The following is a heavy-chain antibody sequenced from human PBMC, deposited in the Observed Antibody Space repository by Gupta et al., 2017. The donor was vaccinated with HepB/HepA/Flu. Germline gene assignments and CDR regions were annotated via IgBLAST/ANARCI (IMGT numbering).Heavy chain of an antibody. CDR3: ARVQLSIAASGLYYYYYMDV. CDR1: GSTFSSYW. J-gene: IGHJ6*03. CDR2: IKQDGSEK. D-gene: IGHD6-13*01. Sequence: EVQLVESGGGLVQPGGSLRLSCAASGSTFSSYWMSWVRQAPGRGLEWVANIKQDGSEKYYVDSVKGRFTISRDNAKTSLYLQMNSLRAEDTAVYYCARVQLSIAASGLYYYYYMDVWGKGTTVTVSS. V-gene: IGHV3-7*01.